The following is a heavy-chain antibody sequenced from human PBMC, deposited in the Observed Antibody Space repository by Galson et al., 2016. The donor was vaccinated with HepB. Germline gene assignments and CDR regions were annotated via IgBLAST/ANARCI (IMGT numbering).Heavy chain of an antibody. CDR2: MSSSSSVI. Sequence: SLRLSCAASGFTFSTYNMNWVRQAPGKGLEWVSYMSSSSSVIYYADSVKGRFTISRDNAKNSLFLHMNSLRAEDTAVYYCAPSREARFDYWGQGTLVTVSS. CDR3: APSREARFDY. CDR1: GFTFSTYN. J-gene: IGHJ4*02. V-gene: IGHV3-48*04.